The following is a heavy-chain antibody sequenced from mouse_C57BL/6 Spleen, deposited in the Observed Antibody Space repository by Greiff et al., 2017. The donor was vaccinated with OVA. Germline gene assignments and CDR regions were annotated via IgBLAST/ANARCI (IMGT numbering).Heavy chain of an antibody. D-gene: IGHD4-1*01. Sequence: EVKLVESGGGLVKPGGSLKLSFAASGFPFSSYAMSWFRQTPEKRLEWVATISDGGSYTYYPDNVKGRFTISRDNAKNHLYLQMSHLKSEDTAMYYCAREGLTGIFAYWGQGTLGTVSA. CDR2: ISDGGSYT. CDR3: AREGLTGIFAY. J-gene: IGHJ3*01. V-gene: IGHV5-4*01. CDR1: GFPFSSYA.